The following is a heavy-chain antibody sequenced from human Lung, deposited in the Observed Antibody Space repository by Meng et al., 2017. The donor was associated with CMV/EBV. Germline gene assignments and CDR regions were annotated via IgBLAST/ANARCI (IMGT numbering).Heavy chain of an antibody. CDR1: GGSISSYY. CDR3: ARAAADDDFWSDYEGPGGMDV. CDR2: IYYSGST. J-gene: IGHJ6*02. V-gene: IGHV4-59*12. Sequence: SETXSLTCTVSGGSISSYYWSWIRQPPGKGLEWIGYIYYSGSTNYNPSLKSRVTISLDTSKNQFPPKLSSVTAADTAVYYGARAAADDDFWSDYEGPGGMDVWXQGTTVTVSS. D-gene: IGHD3-3*01.